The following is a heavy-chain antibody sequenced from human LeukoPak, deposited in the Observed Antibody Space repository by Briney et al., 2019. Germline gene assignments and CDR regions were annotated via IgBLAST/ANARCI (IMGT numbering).Heavy chain of an antibody. V-gene: IGHV1-18*01. D-gene: IGHD2-2*02. J-gene: IGHJ4*02. CDR3: ARTCIGASCYMIY. Sequence: ASVKVSCKASGYTFTNYGITRVRQAPGQGLEWMGWISAKNGNTNYAQKLQGRVTMTTDTSTSTAYMELRDLRSDDTAVYYCARTCIGASCYMIYWGQGTLVTVSS. CDR1: GYTFTNYG. CDR2: ISAKNGNT.